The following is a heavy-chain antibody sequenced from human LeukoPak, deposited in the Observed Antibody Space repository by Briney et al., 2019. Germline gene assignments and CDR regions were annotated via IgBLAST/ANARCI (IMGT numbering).Heavy chain of an antibody. D-gene: IGHD3-10*01. V-gene: IGHV1-46*01. CDR3: ARVGVRGGYFDY. Sequence: SVKVSCKASGYTFTSYYMHWVRQAPGQGLEWMGIINPSGGSTSYAQKFQGRVTMARDTSTSTVYMELSSLRSEDTAVYYCARVGVRGGYFDYWGQGTLVSVSS. CDR2: INPSGGST. CDR1: GYTFTSYY. J-gene: IGHJ4*02.